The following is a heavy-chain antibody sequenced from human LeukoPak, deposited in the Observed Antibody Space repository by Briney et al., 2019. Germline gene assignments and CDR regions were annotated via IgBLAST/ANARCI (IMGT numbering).Heavy chain of an antibody. D-gene: IGHD3-16*01. J-gene: IGHJ4*02. V-gene: IGHV3-30*02. Sequence: GGSLRLSCAASGFIFRTYGMYWVREAPGKGLEWVAFIRHDGSIKNYADYVKGRSTISRDNSKNTLYLQMNSLRAEDTAVYYCAKDSLADIDYWGQGTLVTVSS. CDR1: GFIFRTYG. CDR3: AKDSLADIDY. CDR2: IRHDGSIK.